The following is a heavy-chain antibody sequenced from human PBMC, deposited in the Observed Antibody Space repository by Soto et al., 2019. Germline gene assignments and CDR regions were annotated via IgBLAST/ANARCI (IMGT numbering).Heavy chain of an antibody. CDR3: AMNIVVVPAAIQHYYYGMDV. CDR2: IIPIFGTA. J-gene: IGHJ6*02. Sequence: SVKVSCKASGGTFSSYAISWVRQAPGQGLEWMGGIIPIFGTANYAQKFQGRVTITADESTSTAYMELNSLRSEDTAVYYCAMNIVVVPAAIQHYYYGMDVWGQGTTVTVSS. V-gene: IGHV1-69*13. CDR1: GGTFSSYA. D-gene: IGHD2-2*02.